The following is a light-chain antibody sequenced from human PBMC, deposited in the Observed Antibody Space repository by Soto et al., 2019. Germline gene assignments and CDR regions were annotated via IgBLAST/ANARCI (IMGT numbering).Light chain of an antibody. CDR2: EVS. V-gene: IGLV2-14*03. CDR1: NSDVGAFNY. CDR3: SSYTTSSTRV. Sequence: QSVLTQPASVSGSPGQSIAITSTGTNSDVGAFNYVSWYQQHPDKAPKLMIYEVSNRPSGVSNRFSGSKSVNTATLTISGLQTEDEADYYCSSYTTSSTRVFGTGTKVTVL. J-gene: IGLJ1*01.